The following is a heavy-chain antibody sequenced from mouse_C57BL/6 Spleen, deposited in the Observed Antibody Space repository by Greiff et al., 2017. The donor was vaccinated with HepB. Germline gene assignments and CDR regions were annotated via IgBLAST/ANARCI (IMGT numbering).Heavy chain of an antibody. Sequence: QVQLQQSGAELVRPGASVTLSCKASGYTFTDYEMHWVKQTPVHGLEWIGAIDPETGGTAYNQKFKGKAILTADKSSSTAYMELRRLTSEDSAVYYCTRGLKNYGAYWGQGTLVTVSA. CDR1: GYTFTDYE. J-gene: IGHJ3*01. CDR2: IDPETGGT. CDR3: TRGLKNYGAY. D-gene: IGHD1-2*01. V-gene: IGHV1-15*01.